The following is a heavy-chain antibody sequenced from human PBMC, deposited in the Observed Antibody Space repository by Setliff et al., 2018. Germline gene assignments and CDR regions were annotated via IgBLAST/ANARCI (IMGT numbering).Heavy chain of an antibody. CDR2: IYSSGST. V-gene: IGHV4-61*02. CDR3: ARDLRYCSGGTCYSAFDF. D-gene: IGHD2-15*01. Sequence: SETLSLTCTVSGGSISSGSYYWSWIRQPAGKGLEWIGRIYSSGSTDYNRSLKSRLTISVDPSKNQFSLRLSSVTAADTAVYYCARDLRYCSGGTCYSAFDFWGQGTLVTV. J-gene: IGHJ4*02. CDR1: GGSISSGSYY.